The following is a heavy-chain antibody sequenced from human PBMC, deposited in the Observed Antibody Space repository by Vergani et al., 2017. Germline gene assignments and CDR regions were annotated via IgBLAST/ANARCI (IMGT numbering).Heavy chain of an antibody. J-gene: IGHJ6*03. CDR2: IDHTGRH. Sequence: QVQLQQWGGGLLKPSETLSLTCVVNGGSFTSYHWTWIRQSPGEGLEWVGDIDHTGRHDYNPSIKSRLTMSVDKSRNQFSMTLNSVTATDTAIYFCARVNTETNGHLYYYYYMDVWGQGTAVTVS. D-gene: IGHD2-8*01. CDR3: ARVNTETNGHLYYYYYMDV. CDR1: GGSFTSYH. V-gene: IGHV4-34*01.